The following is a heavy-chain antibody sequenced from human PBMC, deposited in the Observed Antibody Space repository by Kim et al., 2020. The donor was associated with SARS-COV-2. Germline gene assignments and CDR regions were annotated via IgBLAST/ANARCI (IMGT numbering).Heavy chain of an antibody. CDR1: GGSISSSSYY. CDR3: ARQMYHGDYVGWFDP. Sequence: SETLSLTCTVSGGSISSSSYYWGWIRQPPGKGLEWIGSIYYSGSTYYNPSLKSRVTISVDTSKNQFSLKLSSVTAADTAAYYCARQMYHGDYVGWFDPWVQGTLVTVSS. CDR2: IYYSGST. D-gene: IGHD4-17*01. J-gene: IGHJ5*02. V-gene: IGHV4-39*01.